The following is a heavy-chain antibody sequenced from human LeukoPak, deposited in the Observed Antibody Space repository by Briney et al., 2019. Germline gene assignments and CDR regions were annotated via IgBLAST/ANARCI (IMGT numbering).Heavy chain of an antibody. CDR1: GYTFTGYY. D-gene: IGHD3-3*01. CDR2: INPNSGGT. V-gene: IGHV1-2*06. J-gene: IGHJ4*02. Sequence: ASVKVSCKASGYTFTGYYMHWVRQAPGQGLEWMGRINPNSGGTNYAQKLQGRVTMTTDTSTSTAYMELRSLRSDDTAVYYCARAGLYYDFWSGIYYFDYWGQGTLVTVSS. CDR3: ARAGLYYDFWSGIYYFDY.